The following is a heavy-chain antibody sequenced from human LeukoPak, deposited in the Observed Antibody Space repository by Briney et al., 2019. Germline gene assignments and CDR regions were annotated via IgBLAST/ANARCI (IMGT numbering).Heavy chain of an antibody. J-gene: IGHJ3*02. CDR1: GGSISSGGYY. V-gene: IGHV4-30-2*01. D-gene: IGHD1-26*01. CDR3: ARERGSYPGGAFDI. CDR2: IYHSGST. Sequence: SETLSLTCTVSGGSISSGGYYWSWIRQPPGKGLEWIGYIYHSGSTYYNPSLKSRVTISVDRSKNQFSLKLSSVTAADTAVYYCARERGSYPGGAFDIWGQGTMVTVSS.